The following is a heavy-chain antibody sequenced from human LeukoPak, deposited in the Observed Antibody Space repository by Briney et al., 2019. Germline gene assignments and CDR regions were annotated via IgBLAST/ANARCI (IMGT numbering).Heavy chain of an antibody. J-gene: IGHJ4*02. CDR1: GFTFGDYA. CDR2: ISWNSGSI. D-gene: IGHD6-13*01. Sequence: GGSLRLSCAASGFTFGDYAMHWVRQAPGKGLEWVSGISWNSGSIGYADSVKGRFTISRDNAKNSLYLQMNSLRAEDTALYYCAKDRGFSSWYYFDYWGQGTLVTVSS. CDR3: AKDRGFSSWYYFDY. V-gene: IGHV3-9*01.